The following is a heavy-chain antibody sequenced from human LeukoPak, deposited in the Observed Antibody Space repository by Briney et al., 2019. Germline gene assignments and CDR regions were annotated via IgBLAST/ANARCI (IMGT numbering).Heavy chain of an antibody. V-gene: IGHV3-33*06. CDR1: GFTFSSYG. D-gene: IGHD3-3*01. CDR3: AKEDYDSWSGYYRYYYYYMDV. J-gene: IGHJ6*03. CDR2: IWYDGSNK. Sequence: PGGSLRLSCAASGFTFSSYGMHWVRQAPGKGLEWVAVIWYDGSNKYYADSVKGRFTISRDNSKNTLYLQMNSLRAEDTAVYYCAKEDYDSWSGYYRYYYYYMDVWGKGTTVTVSS.